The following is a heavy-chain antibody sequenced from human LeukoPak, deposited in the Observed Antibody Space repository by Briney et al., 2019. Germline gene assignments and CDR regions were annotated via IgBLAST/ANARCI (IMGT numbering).Heavy chain of an antibody. Sequence: GGSLRLSCAASGFTFSSYSMNWVRQAPGKGLEWVSYISSSSSTIHYADSVKGRFTISRDNAKNSLYLQMNSLRAEDTAVYYCASIAVAAPGDACDIWGQGTMVTVSS. CDR2: ISSSSSTI. D-gene: IGHD6-19*01. J-gene: IGHJ3*02. V-gene: IGHV3-48*01. CDR3: ASIAVAAPGDACDI. CDR1: GFTFSSYS.